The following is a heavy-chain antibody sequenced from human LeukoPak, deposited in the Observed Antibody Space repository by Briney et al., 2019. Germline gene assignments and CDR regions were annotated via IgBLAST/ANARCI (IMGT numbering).Heavy chain of an antibody. CDR3: AREQYFYESSGYYYRSGMDV. J-gene: IGHJ6*02. CDR2: ISSSGSIT. V-gene: IGHV3-48*03. CDR1: GFTFSRYE. Sequence: GGSLRLSCAASGFTFSRYEVNWVRQAPGKGLEWVSHISSSGSITYYADSVRGRFTISRDNAKNSLYLQMNSLRAEDTAVYYCAREQYFYESSGYYYRSGMDVWGQGTTVTVSS. D-gene: IGHD3-22*01.